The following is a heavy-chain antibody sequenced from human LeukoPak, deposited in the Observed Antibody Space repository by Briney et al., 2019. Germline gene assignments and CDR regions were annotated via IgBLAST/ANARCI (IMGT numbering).Heavy chain of an antibody. V-gene: IGHV3-9*01. CDR2: ISWNSGSI. CDR1: GFTFDDYA. Sequence: GGSLRLSCAASGFTFDDYAMHWVRQAPGKGLEGVSGISWNSGSIGYADSVKGRFTIPRDNAKNSLYLQMNSLRAEDTALYYCAKDIGCERGAFDVWGQGTMVTVSS. J-gene: IGHJ3*01. CDR3: AKDIGCERGAFDV.